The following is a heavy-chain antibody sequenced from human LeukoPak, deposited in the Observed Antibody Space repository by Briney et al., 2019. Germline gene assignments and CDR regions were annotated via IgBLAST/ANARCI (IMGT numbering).Heavy chain of an antibody. D-gene: IGHD2-21*01. Sequence: EASVKVSCKASGYTFTSYGISWVRQASGQGLERMGWISAYNGNTNYAQKLQGRVTMTTDTSTSTAYMELRSLRSDDTAVYYCARTSGDHNDYWGQGTLVTVSS. CDR2: ISAYNGNT. J-gene: IGHJ4*02. CDR1: GYTFTSYG. CDR3: ARTSGDHNDY. V-gene: IGHV1-18*01.